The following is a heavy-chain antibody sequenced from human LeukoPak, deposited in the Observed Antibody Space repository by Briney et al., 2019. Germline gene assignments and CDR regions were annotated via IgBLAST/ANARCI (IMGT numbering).Heavy chain of an antibody. V-gene: IGHV3-7*05. CDR1: EFPFGTYW. D-gene: IGHD2-21*01. CDR2: IVQDGSEK. J-gene: IGHJ6*02. CDR3: ARGFQGLDV. Sequence: GGSLRLSCTASEFPFGTYWVTWVRQAPGKGLEWVGNIVQDGSEKYYVDSVKGRFTISGDNTKNLLYLQMTSLRAEDTAVYYCARGFQGLDVWGQGTTVTVSS.